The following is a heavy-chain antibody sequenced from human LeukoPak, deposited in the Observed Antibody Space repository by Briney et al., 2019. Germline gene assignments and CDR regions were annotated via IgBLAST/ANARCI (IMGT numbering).Heavy chain of an antibody. CDR1: GFTFSSYA. J-gene: IGHJ5*02. CDR2: ISYDGSNK. Sequence: GGSLRLSCAASGFTFSSYAMHWVRQAPGKGLERVAVISYDGSNKYYADSVKGRFTISRDNSKNTLYLQMNSLRAEDTAVYYCARDGGIFGVVYNWFDPWGQGTLVTVSS. CDR3: ARDGGIFGVVYNWFDP. D-gene: IGHD3-3*01. V-gene: IGHV3-30-3*01.